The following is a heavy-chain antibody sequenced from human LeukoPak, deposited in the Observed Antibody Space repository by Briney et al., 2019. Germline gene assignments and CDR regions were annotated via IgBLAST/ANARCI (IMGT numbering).Heavy chain of an antibody. J-gene: IGHJ3*02. CDR1: GYSFTSYG. CDR2: MSAYNGKT. V-gene: IGHV1-18*01. Sequence: ASVKVSCKASGYSFTSYGFNWVRQAHGQGLEWMGWMSAYNGKTNYAHSLQGRVTVTAGTSTSTAYMELRRLRSEDTAVYYCARGMGYSYGHPQGVFDIWGEGTMVTVSS. D-gene: IGHD5-18*01. CDR3: ARGMGYSYGHPQGVFDI.